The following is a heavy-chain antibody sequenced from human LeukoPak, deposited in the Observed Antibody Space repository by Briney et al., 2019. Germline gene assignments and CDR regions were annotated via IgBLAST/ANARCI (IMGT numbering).Heavy chain of an antibody. D-gene: IGHD3-10*02. Sequence: GASVKVSCKASGGTFSSYAISWVRQAPGQGLEWMGGIIPIFGTANYAQKFQGRVTITADESTSTAYMELSSLRSEDTAVYYCARGVQRVADAFDIWGQGTMVTVSS. V-gene: IGHV1-69*13. CDR2: IIPIFGTA. J-gene: IGHJ3*02. CDR3: ARGVQRVADAFDI. CDR1: GGTFSSYA.